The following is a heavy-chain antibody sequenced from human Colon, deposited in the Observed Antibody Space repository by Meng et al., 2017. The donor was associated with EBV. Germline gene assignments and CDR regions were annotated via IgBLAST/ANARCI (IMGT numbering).Heavy chain of an antibody. CDR2: IYYSGST. CDR1: GGSFSSGVYY. J-gene: IGHJ4*02. D-gene: IGHD6-19*01. Sequence: QVQLEAAGPGLVKTSPTLSLTCTVSGGSFSSGVYYWTWIRQHPGKGLEWFGHIYYSGSTFYNPSLKRRVIISIDTSKNQFSLNLRSVTAADTAVYYCARVSSGWDYFDYWGQGTLVTVSS. V-gene: IGHV4-31*03. CDR3: ARVSSGWDYFDY.